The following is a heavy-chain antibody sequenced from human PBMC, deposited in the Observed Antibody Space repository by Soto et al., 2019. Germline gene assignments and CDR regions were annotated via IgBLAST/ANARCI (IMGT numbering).Heavy chain of an antibody. J-gene: IGHJ3*02. CDR3: AKMVRGQNAFDI. Sequence: SVKVSCKASGGTFSSYAISWVRQAPGQGLEWMGGIIPIFGTANYAQKFQGRVTITADKSTSTAYMELSSLRSEDTAVYYCAKMVRGQNAFDIWGQGTMVTVSS. CDR2: IIPIFGTA. V-gene: IGHV1-69*06. CDR1: GGTFSSYA. D-gene: IGHD3-10*01.